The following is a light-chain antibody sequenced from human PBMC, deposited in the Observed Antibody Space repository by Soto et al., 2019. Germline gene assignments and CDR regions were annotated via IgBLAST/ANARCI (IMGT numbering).Light chain of an antibody. V-gene: IGKV3-20*01. CDR3: QQYGSSPGT. CDR2: GAS. CDR1: QSVSSSY. J-gene: IGKJ1*01. Sequence: IVLTQSPGTLSLFPGERDSLSCRARQSVSSSYLAWYQQKPGQAPRLLIYGASSRATDIPDRFSGSGSGTDFTHTISRLEPEDFAVYYCQQYGSSPGTFGQGTKVDIK.